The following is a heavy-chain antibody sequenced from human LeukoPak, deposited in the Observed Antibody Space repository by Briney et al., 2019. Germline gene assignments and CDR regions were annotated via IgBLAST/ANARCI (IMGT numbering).Heavy chain of an antibody. CDR2: TNPNSGGT. J-gene: IGHJ4*02. Sequence: GASVKVSCKASGYTFTGYYMHWVRQAPGQGLEWMGWTNPNSGGTNYAQKFQGRVTMTRDTSISTAYMELSRLRSDDTAVYYCARERTPGSGYGVDYWGQGTVVTVSS. CDR1: GYTFTGYY. CDR3: ARERTPGSGYGVDY. V-gene: IGHV1-2*02. D-gene: IGHD6-25*01.